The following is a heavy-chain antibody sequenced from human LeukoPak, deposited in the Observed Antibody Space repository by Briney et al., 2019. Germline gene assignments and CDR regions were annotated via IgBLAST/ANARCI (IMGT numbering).Heavy chain of an antibody. CDR3: AKAPGSDYYYMDV. J-gene: IGHJ6*03. CDR1: GFTFSSYG. V-gene: IGHV3-30*02. CDR2: IRYDGSNK. D-gene: IGHD2-8*02. Sequence: GGSLRPSCAASGFTFSSYGMHWVRQAPGKGLEWVAFIRYDGSNKYYADSVKGRFTISRDNSKNTLCLQMNSLRAEDTAIYYCAKAPGSDYYYMDVWGKGTTVTVSS.